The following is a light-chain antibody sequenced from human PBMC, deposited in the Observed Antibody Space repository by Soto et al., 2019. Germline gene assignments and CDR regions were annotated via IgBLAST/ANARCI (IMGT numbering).Light chain of an antibody. J-gene: IGLJ2*01. Sequence: QSVLTQPPSASGTPGQRVTISCSGSRSNIGSYTVNWYQQLPGTAPKLLIYGDSQRPSGVPDRFSGSKSGTSASLAISGLQSEDEADYYCSLWHGTLDGVVFGGGTKVTVL. CDR1: RSNIGSYT. CDR2: GDS. V-gene: IGLV1-44*01. CDR3: SLWHGTLDGVV.